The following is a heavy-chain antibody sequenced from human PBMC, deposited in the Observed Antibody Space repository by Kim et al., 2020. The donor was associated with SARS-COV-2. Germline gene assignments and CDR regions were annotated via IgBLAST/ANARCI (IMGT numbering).Heavy chain of an antibody. CDR1: GFTFSSYA. V-gene: IGHV3-64*01. CDR3: ARDAVGYCSGGSCSGASFYGYFEL. CDR2: ISSNGGST. J-gene: IGHJ2*01. Sequence: GGSLRLSCAASGFTFSSYAMHWVRQAPGKGLEYVSAISSNGGSTYYANSVKGRFTISRDNSKNTLYLQMGSLRAEDMAVYYCARDAVGYCSGGSCSGASFYGYFELWGRGTLVTVSS. D-gene: IGHD2-15*01.